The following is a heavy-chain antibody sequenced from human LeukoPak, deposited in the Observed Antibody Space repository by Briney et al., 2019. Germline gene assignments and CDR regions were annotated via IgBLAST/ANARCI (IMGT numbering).Heavy chain of an antibody. J-gene: IGHJ4*02. D-gene: IGHD2-2*01. CDR1: GFTFSSYA. Sequence: PGGSLRLSCAASGFTFSSYAMSWVRQAPGKGLEWVSAISGGGGSTYYADSVKGRFTISRDNSKNTLYLQMNSLRAEDTAVYYCAKAYCSSTSCYPYYLDYWGQGTLVTVSS. V-gene: IGHV3-23*01. CDR2: ISGGGGST. CDR3: AKAYCSSTSCYPYYLDY.